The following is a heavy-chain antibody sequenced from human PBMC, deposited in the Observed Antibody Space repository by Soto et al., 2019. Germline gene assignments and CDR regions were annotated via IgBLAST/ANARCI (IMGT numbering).Heavy chain of an antibody. D-gene: IGHD5-18*01. J-gene: IGHJ2*01. Sequence: QVQLVQSGAEVKKPGSSVKVSCKASGGTFSSYAISWVRQAPGQGLEWMGGIIPIFGTANYAQKFQGRVTITADDSTSTAYMELSSLRSEDTAVYYCARVKYSYGQTHWYFDLWGRGTLVTVSS. CDR3: ARVKYSYGQTHWYFDL. CDR2: IIPIFGTA. V-gene: IGHV1-69*12. CDR1: GGTFSSYA.